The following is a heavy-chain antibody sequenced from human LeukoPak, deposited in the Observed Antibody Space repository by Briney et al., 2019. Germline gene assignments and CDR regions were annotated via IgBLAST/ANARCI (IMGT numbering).Heavy chain of an antibody. CDR2: INPNSGGT. CDR1: GYTFTGYY. J-gene: IGHJ4*02. CDR3: AREYTTVVTVGY. Sequence: ASVKVSCNASGYTFTGYYMHWVRQAPGQGLEWMGWINPNSGGTNYAQKFQGRVTMTRDTSISTAYMELSRLRSDDTAMYYCAREYTTVVTVGYWGQGTLVTVSS. D-gene: IGHD4-23*01. V-gene: IGHV1-2*02.